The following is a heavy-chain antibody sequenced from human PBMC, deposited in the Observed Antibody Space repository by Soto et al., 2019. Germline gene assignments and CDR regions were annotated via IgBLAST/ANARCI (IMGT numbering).Heavy chain of an antibody. CDR3: ARGHSTDCLKGVCSFFYNHEMDV. CDR1: GYSFTDYH. Sequence: AAVKVSCPASGYSFTDYHIHWVRQAPGQGLEWLGRINPKSGGTSTAQKFQGWVTMTRDRSISTVYMELTRLRSDDTAVYFCARGHSTDCLKGVCSFFYNHEMDVCGQRAKVTVS. CDR2: INPKSGGT. V-gene: IGHV1-2*04. D-gene: IGHD2-8*01. J-gene: IGHJ6*02.